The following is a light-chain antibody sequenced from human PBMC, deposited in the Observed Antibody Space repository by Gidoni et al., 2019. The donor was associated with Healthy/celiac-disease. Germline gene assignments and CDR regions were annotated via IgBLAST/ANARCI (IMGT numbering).Light chain of an antibody. CDR2: LGS. V-gene: IGKV2-28*01. J-gene: IGKJ2*01. Sequence: DIVMTQSPLSLPVTPGEPASISCRSSQSLLHSNGYNYFDWYLQKPGQSPQLLISLGSNRASGVPDRFSGMVSGTDFTLKIIRVESEDVGVYYCMPALQTPYTFGHEPKLGIK. CDR3: MPALQTPYT. CDR1: QSLLHSNGYNY.